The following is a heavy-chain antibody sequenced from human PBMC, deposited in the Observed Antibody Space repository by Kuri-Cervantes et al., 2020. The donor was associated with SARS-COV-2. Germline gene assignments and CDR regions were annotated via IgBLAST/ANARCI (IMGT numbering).Heavy chain of an antibody. CDR3: AKDQDYYDSSGQFDY. Sequence: GESLKISCAASGFTFSSYAMSWVRQAPGKGLEWVSVIYSDGSSTYYADSVKGRFTISRDNSKNTLYLQMNSLRAEDTAVYYCAKDQDYYDSSGQFDYWGQGTLVTVSS. CDR2: IYSDGSST. D-gene: IGHD3-22*01. V-gene: IGHV3-23*03. CDR1: GFTFSSYA. J-gene: IGHJ4*02.